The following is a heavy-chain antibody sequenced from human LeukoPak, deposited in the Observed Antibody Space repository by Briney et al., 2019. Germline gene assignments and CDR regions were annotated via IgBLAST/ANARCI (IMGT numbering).Heavy chain of an antibody. CDR1: GYTFSNYG. Sequence: ASVKVSCKASGYTFSNYGLTWVRQAPGQGLEWMGWIIPFNGYTKYAEKLQGRLTMTRDTSTSTAYMELRSLRSDDTAVYFCARDRGHRYYYDTSDYYYGLDYWGQGTLVTVSS. CDR2: IIPFNGYT. V-gene: IGHV1-18*01. CDR3: ARDRGHRYYYDTSDYYYGLDY. D-gene: IGHD3-22*01. J-gene: IGHJ4*02.